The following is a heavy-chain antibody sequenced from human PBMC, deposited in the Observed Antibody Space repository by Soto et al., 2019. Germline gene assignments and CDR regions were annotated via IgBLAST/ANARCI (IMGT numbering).Heavy chain of an antibody. CDR1: GFTFSSYA. V-gene: IGHV3-23*01. D-gene: IGHD1-26*01. J-gene: IGHJ4*02. Sequence: EVQLLESGGGLVQPGGSLRLSCAASGFTFSSYAMSWVRQAPGKGLEWVSGISGSGGTKYHADSVKGRFTTSRDNSKNTLYLQMNSLRAEDTALYYCAKDRLGATPYFFDYWGQGTLVTVSS. CDR3: AKDRLGATPYFFDY. CDR2: ISGSGGTK.